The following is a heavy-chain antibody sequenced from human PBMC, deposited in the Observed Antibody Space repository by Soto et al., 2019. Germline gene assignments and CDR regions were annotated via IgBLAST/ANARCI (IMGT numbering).Heavy chain of an antibody. D-gene: IGHD3-10*01. Sequence: QVQLQESGPGLVKPSGTLSLTCAVSGGSLSSTHWWSWVRQPPRKGLEWIGDIYHTGSTNYNPSLKSRVTISVDKSNNHVALNLSSVTAADTAVYYWARDPYYYGSGDKGGFDPWGQGTLVIVSS. J-gene: IGHJ5*02. CDR3: ARDPYYYGSGDKGGFDP. CDR2: IYHTGST. V-gene: IGHV4-4*02. CDR1: GGSLSSTHW.